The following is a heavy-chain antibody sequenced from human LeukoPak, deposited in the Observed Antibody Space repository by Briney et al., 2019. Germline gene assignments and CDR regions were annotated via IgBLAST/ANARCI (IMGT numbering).Heavy chain of an antibody. D-gene: IGHD5-24*01. V-gene: IGHV3-7*01. J-gene: IGHJ4*02. CDR3: ARNRGWQQFDC. CDR1: GFTFSDYW. Sequence: GGSLRLSCAASGFTFSDYWVDWVRQAPGKGLEWVANIKQDGSEKNYLESVKGRFTISRDNAKNSLYLQMNDLRAEDTAVYYCARNRGWQQFDCWGQGTLVTVSS. CDR2: IKQDGSEK.